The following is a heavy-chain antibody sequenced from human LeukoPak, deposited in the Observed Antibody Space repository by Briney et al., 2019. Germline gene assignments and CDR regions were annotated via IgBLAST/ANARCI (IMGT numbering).Heavy chain of an antibody. CDR3: ARADWVAAAGRRGYYFDY. Sequence: ASVKVSCKASGGTFGSYAISWVRQAPGQGLEWMGGIIPIFGTANYAQKFQGRVTITADKSTSTAYMELSSLRSEDTAVYYCARADWVAAAGRRGYYFDYWGQGTLVTVSS. J-gene: IGHJ4*02. CDR1: GGTFGSYA. V-gene: IGHV1-69*06. CDR2: IIPIFGTA. D-gene: IGHD6-13*01.